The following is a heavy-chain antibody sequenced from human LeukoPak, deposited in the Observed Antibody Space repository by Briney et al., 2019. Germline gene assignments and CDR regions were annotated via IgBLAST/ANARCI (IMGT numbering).Heavy chain of an antibody. CDR1: GYSFPTYW. CDR3: ARPPSRGYSSSFEY. J-gene: IGHJ4*02. Sequence: LGESLKISCKGSGYSFPTYWIAWVRQMPGKGLEGMGIIYPDESNIRYSPSFQGQVTISADKSISTAYLQWSSLKASDTAMYYCARPPSRGYSSSFEYWGQGTLVTVSS. CDR2: IYPDESNI. D-gene: IGHD2-2*03. V-gene: IGHV5-51*01.